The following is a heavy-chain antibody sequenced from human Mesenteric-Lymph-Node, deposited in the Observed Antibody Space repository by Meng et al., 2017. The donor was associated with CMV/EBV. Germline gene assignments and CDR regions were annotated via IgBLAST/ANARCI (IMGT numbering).Heavy chain of an antibody. Sequence: SCAASGFTFSDYYMSWIRQAPGKGLEWVSYISSSGSTIYYADSVKGRFTISRDNAKNSLYLQMNSLRAEDTAVYYCATLFTTGYFDYWGQGTLVTVSS. D-gene: IGHD1-1*01. V-gene: IGHV3-11*01. CDR3: ATLFTTGYFDY. CDR2: ISSSGSTI. CDR1: GFTFSDYY. J-gene: IGHJ4*02.